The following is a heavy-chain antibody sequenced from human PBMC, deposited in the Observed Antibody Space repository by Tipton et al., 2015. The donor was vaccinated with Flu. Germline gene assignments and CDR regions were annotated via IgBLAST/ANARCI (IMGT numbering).Heavy chain of an antibody. CDR3: TRGHSASQQLTSGY. D-gene: IGHD1-1*01. V-gene: IGHV3-74*01. CDR1: GITLRRYA. Sequence: SLRLSCAASGITLRRYAMSWVRQAPGKGLVWVSRIDSDGGNTYYADSVKGRFTISRDNAKNTLYLQMNSLRAEDTAVYYCTRGHSASQQLTSGYWGQGTLVTVSS. CDR2: IDSDGGNT. J-gene: IGHJ4*02.